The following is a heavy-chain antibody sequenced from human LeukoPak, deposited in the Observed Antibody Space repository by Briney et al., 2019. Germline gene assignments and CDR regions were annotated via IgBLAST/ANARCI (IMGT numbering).Heavy chain of an antibody. CDR2: ISDSGGST. CDR1: GITLSNYG. Sequence: GGSLRLSCAVSGITLSNYGMSWVRQAPGKGLEWVAGISDSGGSTNYADSAKGRFTISRDNPKNTLYLQMNSLRAEDTAVYFCAKRGVVIRVILVGFHKQAYYFDSWGQGALVTVSS. J-gene: IGHJ4*02. V-gene: IGHV3-23*01. D-gene: IGHD3-22*01. CDR3: AKRGVVIRVILVGFHKQAYYFDS.